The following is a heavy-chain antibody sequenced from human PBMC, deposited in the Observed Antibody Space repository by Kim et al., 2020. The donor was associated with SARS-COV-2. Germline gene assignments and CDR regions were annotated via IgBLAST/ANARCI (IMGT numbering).Heavy chain of an antibody. D-gene: IGHD3-22*01. CDR3: ASMFYDRSGYYLGYNWFDP. V-gene: IGHV1-69*13. CDR1: GGTVSNYA. J-gene: IGHJ5*02. CDR2: IIPMFGTA. Sequence: SVKVSCKASGGTVSNYAISWVRQAPGQGLEWMGGIIPMFGTANYAQNFQGRVTIIADESTNTVYMELSNLRSEDTAVYYCASMFYDRSGYYLGYNWFDPWGQGTLVTVSS.